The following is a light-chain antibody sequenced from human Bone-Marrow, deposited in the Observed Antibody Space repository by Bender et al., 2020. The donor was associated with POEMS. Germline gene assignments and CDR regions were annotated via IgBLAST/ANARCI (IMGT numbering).Light chain of an antibody. V-gene: IGLV2-14*03. CDR2: EDT. J-gene: IGLJ1*01. CDR3: CSYVGSSTFYV. CDR1: SSDIGGYNY. Sequence: QSALTQPASVSGSPGQSITISCTGTSSDIGGYNYVSWYQQHPGKAPKLMTYEDTKRPSGVSNRFSGSKSGNMASLTISGLQAEDEADYYCCSYVGSSTFYVFGSGTKVTVL.